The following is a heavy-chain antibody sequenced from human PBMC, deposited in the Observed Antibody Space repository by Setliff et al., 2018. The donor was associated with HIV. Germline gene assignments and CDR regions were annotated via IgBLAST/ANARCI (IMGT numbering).Heavy chain of an antibody. Sequence: PSETLSLTCAVYGGSFSGYYWSWIRQPPGKGLEWIGEINHSGSTNYNPSLKSRVTISVDTSKDQFSLKLNSVTAADTAVYYCARGRHGLGLDVWGQGTLVTVSS. CDR3: ARGRHGLGLDV. D-gene: IGHD3-10*01. J-gene: IGHJ4*02. V-gene: IGHV4-34*01. CDR2: INHSGST. CDR1: GGSFSGYY.